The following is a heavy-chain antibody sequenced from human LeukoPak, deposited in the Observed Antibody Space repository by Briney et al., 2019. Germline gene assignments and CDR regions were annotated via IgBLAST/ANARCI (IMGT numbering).Heavy chain of an antibody. CDR3: ARGGKGSDILTGPPGVFDY. Sequence: SETLSLTCAVYGGSFSGYYWSWIRQPPGKGLEWIGEINHSGSTNYNPSLKSRVTISVDTSKNQFSLKLSSVTAADTAVYYCARGGKGSDILTGPPGVFDYWGQGTLVTVSS. J-gene: IGHJ4*02. D-gene: IGHD3-9*01. V-gene: IGHV4-34*01. CDR2: INHSGST. CDR1: GGSFSGYY.